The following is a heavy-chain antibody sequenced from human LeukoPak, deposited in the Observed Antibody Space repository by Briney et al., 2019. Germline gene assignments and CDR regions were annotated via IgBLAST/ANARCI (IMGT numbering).Heavy chain of an antibody. V-gene: IGHV4-34*01. D-gene: IGHD1-26*01. CDR1: GGSFSGYY. Sequence: SETLSLTCAVYGGSFSGYYWSWIRQPPGKGLEWIGEINHSGSTNYNPSLKSRVTISVDTSKNQFSLKLSSVTAADTAVYYCASSGSYSPHDYWGQGTLVTVSS. J-gene: IGHJ4*02. CDR3: ASSGSYSPHDY. CDR2: INHSGST.